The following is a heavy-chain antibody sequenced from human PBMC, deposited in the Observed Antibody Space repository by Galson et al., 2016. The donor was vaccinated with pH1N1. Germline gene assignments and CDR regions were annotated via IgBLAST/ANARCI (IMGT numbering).Heavy chain of an antibody. CDR1: AFSVRNNF. J-gene: IGHJ4*02. CDR3: ARDKSRHFDS. Sequence: SLRLSCASYAFSVRNNFMTWVRQPPGKALEWVSTIYNDGSTNYEDFVKGRFTVSRDISENTVFLQLNSLRVDDTAVYYCARDKSRHFDSWGQGTLVTGSS. CDR2: IYNDGST. V-gene: IGHV3-53*01.